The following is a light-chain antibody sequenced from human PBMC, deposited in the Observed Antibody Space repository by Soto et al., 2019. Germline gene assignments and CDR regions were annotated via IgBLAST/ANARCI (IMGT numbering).Light chain of an antibody. J-gene: IGKJ4*01. Sequence: EIVLTQSPATLSLSPGERATLSCRASQSVSSYLAWYQQKPGQAPRLLIYDASNRATGIPARFSGSGSGTDCTLTISSLAPEDFAVYYCQQRSNWPSLTFGGGTKVESK. CDR3: QQRSNWPSLT. CDR1: QSVSSY. V-gene: IGKV3-11*01. CDR2: DAS.